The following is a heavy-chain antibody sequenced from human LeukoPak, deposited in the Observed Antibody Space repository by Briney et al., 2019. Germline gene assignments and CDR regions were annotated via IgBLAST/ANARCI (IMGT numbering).Heavy chain of an antibody. Sequence: SETLSLTCTVSGYSISSGYYWGWIRPPAEGGLEWIGRIYSSGVTNYNPSLKSRLSISLDTSKNQFSLNLNSVTAADTAIYYCARSPRYSSTWYGAFDIWGQGTLVSVSS. CDR1: GYSISSGYY. CDR3: ARSPRYSSTWYGAFDI. CDR2: IYSSGVT. J-gene: IGHJ3*02. V-gene: IGHV4-38-2*02. D-gene: IGHD6-13*01.